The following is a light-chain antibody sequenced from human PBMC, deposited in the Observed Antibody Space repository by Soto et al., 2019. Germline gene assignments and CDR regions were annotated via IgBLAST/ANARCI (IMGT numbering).Light chain of an antibody. CDR2: AAS. CDR3: QQSYRTPRT. CDR1: QTVSSY. Sequence: DIQMTQSPSSLSASVGDRVNITCRASQTVSSYLNWYQQKPGTVPKLLIYAASSLQSGVTSRFSGSGSGKDFTLTISSLQPEDFATYYCQQSYRTPRTFGQGTKVDIK. J-gene: IGKJ1*01. V-gene: IGKV1-39*01.